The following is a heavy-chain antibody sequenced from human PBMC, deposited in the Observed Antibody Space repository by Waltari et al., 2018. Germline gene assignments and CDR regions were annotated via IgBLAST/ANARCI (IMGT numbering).Heavy chain of an antibody. J-gene: IGHJ4*02. V-gene: IGHV3-48*03. CDR1: GFTFSSYE. CDR3: ARAPNARYITGTTYYFDY. D-gene: IGHD1-7*01. CDR2: ISSSGSTI. Sequence: EVQLVESGGGLVQPGGSLRLSCAASGFTFSSYEMNWVRQAPGQGLEWVSYISSSGSTIYYADSVKGRFTISRDNAKNSLYLQMNSLRAEDTAVYYCARAPNARYITGTTYYFDYWGQGTLVTVSS.